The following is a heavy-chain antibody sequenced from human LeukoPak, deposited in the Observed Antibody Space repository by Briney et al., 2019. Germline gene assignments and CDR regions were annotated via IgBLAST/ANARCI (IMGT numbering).Heavy chain of an antibody. J-gene: IGHJ4*02. V-gene: IGHV3-15*01. D-gene: IGHD5-12*01. Sequence: GGSLRLSCAASGFTLSPFSNAWMSWVRQAPGKGLEWVGRIKSKSDGGTTDFAAPVKGRFTMSRDDSENTVSLQMNSLKIEDTAVYFCTQGVAKAYSWGQGTLVTVSS. CDR3: TQGVAKAYS. CDR2: IKSKSDGGTT. CDR1: GFTLSPFSNAW.